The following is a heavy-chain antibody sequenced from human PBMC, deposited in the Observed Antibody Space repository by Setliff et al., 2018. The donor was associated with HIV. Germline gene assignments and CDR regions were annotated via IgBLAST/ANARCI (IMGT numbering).Heavy chain of an antibody. CDR1: GGSISSYY. D-gene: IGHD3-10*01. Sequence: SETLSLTCTVSGGSISSYYWSWIRQPPGKGLEWIGYIYYSGSTNYNPSLKSRITISVDTSKNQFSLKLSSVTAADTAVYYCAREGVNYGLKGPFDCWGQGTLVTVSS. CDR2: IYYSGST. CDR3: AREGVNYGLKGPFDC. J-gene: IGHJ4*02. V-gene: IGHV4-59*01.